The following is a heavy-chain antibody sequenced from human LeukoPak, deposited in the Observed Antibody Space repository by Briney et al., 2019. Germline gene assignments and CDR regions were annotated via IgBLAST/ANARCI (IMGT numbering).Heavy chain of an antibody. V-gene: IGHV4-34*01. CDR3: ARVNYDFWSGYLYNWFDP. J-gene: IGHJ5*02. D-gene: IGHD3-3*01. CDR2: INHSGST. Sequence: SETLSLTCAVYGGSFSGYYWSWIRQPPGKGLEWIGEINHSGSTNYNPSLKNRVTISVDTSKNQFSLKLSSVTAADTAVYYCARVNYDFWSGYLYNWFDPWGQGTLVTVSS. CDR1: GGSFSGYY.